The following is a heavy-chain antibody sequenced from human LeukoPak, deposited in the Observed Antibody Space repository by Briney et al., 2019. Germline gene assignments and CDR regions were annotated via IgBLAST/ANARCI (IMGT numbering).Heavy chain of an antibody. CDR1: GYTFTNYY. CDR2: INLNSGGT. J-gene: IGHJ4*02. V-gene: IGHV1-2*02. Sequence: GASVKVSCKASGYTFTNYYMHWIRQAPGQGLEWMGWINLNSGGTNFAQKFQGRVTMTRDTSITTAYMELSRLISNDTAVYFCARFGQLHLAGSFDCWGQGTLVTVSS. CDR3: ARFGQLHLAGSFDC. D-gene: IGHD3/OR15-3a*01.